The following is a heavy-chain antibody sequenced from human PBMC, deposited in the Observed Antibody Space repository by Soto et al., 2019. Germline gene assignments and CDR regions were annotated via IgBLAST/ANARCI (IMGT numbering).Heavy chain of an antibody. CDR3: ARAEKVDCTNGVCYFDY. CDR1: GFTFSSYS. Sequence: GGSLRLSCAASGFTFSSYSMNWVRQAPGKGLEWVSSISSSSSYIYYADSVKGRFTISRDNAKNSLYLQMNSLRAEDTAVYYCARAEKVDCTNGVCYFDYWGQGTLVTVSS. V-gene: IGHV3-21*01. D-gene: IGHD2-8*01. CDR2: ISSSSSYI. J-gene: IGHJ4*02.